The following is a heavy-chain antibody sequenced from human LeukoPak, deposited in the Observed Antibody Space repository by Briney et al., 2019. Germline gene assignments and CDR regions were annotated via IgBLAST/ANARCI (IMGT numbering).Heavy chain of an antibody. Sequence: GGSLRLSCAASGFTFDDYGMSWVRQAPGKGLEWVSGINWNGGSTAYADSVKGRFTISRDNAKNSLYLQMNSLRHEDTAVYYCARASPAYMDVWGKGTTVTVSS. J-gene: IGHJ6*03. CDR1: GFTFDDYG. CDR2: INWNGGST. CDR3: ARASPAYMDV. V-gene: IGHV3-20*04.